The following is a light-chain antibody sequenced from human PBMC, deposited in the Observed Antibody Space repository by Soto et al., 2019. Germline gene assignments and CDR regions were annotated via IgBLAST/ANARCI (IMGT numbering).Light chain of an antibody. J-gene: IGKJ5*01. CDR2: AVS. CDR1: QDIRGA. Sequence: AIPVTQSPSSLSASVGDRVTITCRASQDIRGALAWYQQKPGKAPKLLIYAVSTLESGVPSRFSGSGSGTEFTLTITSLQPEDFGTYYCQQFNSYPITFGHGTRLELK. CDR3: QQFNSYPIT. V-gene: IGKV1-13*02.